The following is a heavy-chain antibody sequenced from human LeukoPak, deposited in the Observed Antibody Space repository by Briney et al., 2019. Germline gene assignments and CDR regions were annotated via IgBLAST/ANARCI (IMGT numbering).Heavy chain of an antibody. J-gene: IGHJ4*02. CDR1: GFTFRSYG. V-gene: IGHV3-23*01. Sequence: PGGSLRLSCAASGFTFRSYGMSWVRQAPGKGLEWVASSAGSGGSTHYADSVKGRFTISRDNSQITVFLHMNSLRADDTAVYYCAQEHFDTSGYYSRFDNWGQGILVTVSS. CDR2: SAGSGGST. D-gene: IGHD3-22*01. CDR3: AQEHFDTSGYYSRFDN.